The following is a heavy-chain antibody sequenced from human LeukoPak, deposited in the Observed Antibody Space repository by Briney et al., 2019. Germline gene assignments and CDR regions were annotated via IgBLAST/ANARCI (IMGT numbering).Heavy chain of an antibody. V-gene: IGHV4-34*01. J-gene: IGHJ4*02. CDR2: INHSGST. CDR1: GGSFSGYY. Sequence: AAKLSVTCAAKGGSFSGYYWSWIHQPPGKVLEWIGEINHSGSTNDNPSLKSRVTISGDTSKNQFSLKLSSVTAADTAVCYCASTGYDDSSGYRYWGQGTLVTVSS. D-gene: IGHD3-22*01. CDR3: ASTGYDDSSGYRY.